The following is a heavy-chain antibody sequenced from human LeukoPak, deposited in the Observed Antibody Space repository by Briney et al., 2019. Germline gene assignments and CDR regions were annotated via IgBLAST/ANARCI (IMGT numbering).Heavy chain of an antibody. J-gene: IGHJ6*02. CDR2: IYYSGST. V-gene: IGHV4-31*03. CDR1: GGSISSGGYY. Sequence: SETLSLTCTVSGGSISSGGYYWSWIRQHPGKGLEWIGYIYYSGSTYYNPSLKSRVTISVDTSKNQFSLKLSSVTAADTAVYYCARDLGYCSGGSCYSPYGIDVWGQGTTVTVSS. D-gene: IGHD2-15*01. CDR3: ARDLGYCSGGSCYSPYGIDV.